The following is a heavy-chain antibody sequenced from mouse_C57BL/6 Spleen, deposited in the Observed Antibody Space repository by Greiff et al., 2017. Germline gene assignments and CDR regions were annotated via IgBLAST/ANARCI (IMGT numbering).Heavy chain of an antibody. CDR2: IWRGGST. V-gene: IGHV2-5*01. CDR3: AKNYYGSGVDY. Sequence: VKLMESGPGLVQPSQSLSITCTVSGFSLTSYGVHWVRQSPGKGLEWLGVIWRGGSTDYNAAFMSRLSITKDNSKSQIFFKMNSLHADDTAIYYCAKNYYGSGVDYWGQGTTLTVSS. CDR1: GFSLTSYG. J-gene: IGHJ2*01. D-gene: IGHD1-1*01.